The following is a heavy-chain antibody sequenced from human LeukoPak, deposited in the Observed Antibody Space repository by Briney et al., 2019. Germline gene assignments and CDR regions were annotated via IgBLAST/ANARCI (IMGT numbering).Heavy chain of an antibody. CDR1: GFTFSDYY. V-gene: IGHV3-11*01. Sequence: GGSLRLSCAASGFTFSDYYMSWIRQASGKGLEWVSYISSSGSTIYYADSVKGRFTISRDNAKNSLYLQMNSLRAEDTAVYYCAREGNYYDSSGYYPGYWGQGTLVTVSS. CDR3: AREGNYYDSSGYYPGY. CDR2: ISSSGSTI. J-gene: IGHJ4*02. D-gene: IGHD3-22*01.